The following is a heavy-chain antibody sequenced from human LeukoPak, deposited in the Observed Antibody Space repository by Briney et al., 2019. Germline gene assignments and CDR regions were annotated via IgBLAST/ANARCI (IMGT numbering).Heavy chain of an antibody. Sequence: SETLSLTCTVSGDSISPYYWSWIRQPPGKGLEWIGYIYYSGSTNYNPSLKSRVTISVDTSKNQFSLKLSSVTAADTAVYYCARASGSYHDAFDIWGQGTMVTVSS. CDR2: IYYSGST. CDR1: GDSISPYY. J-gene: IGHJ3*02. V-gene: IGHV4-59*08. CDR3: ARASGSYHDAFDI. D-gene: IGHD1-26*01.